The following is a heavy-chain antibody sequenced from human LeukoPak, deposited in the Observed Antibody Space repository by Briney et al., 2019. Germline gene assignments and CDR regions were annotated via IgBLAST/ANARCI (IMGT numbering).Heavy chain of an antibody. D-gene: IGHD3-10*01. CDR2: INPSGGST. CDR1: GYTFTSYY. Sequence: ASVKVSCKASGYTFTSYYMHWVRQAPGQGLEWMGIINPSGGSTSYAQKFQGRVTMTTDTSTSTAYMELRSLRSDDTAVYYCVRAMYGSRSNWFDPWGQGTLVTVSS. V-gene: IGHV1-46*01. CDR3: VRAMYGSRSNWFDP. J-gene: IGHJ5*02.